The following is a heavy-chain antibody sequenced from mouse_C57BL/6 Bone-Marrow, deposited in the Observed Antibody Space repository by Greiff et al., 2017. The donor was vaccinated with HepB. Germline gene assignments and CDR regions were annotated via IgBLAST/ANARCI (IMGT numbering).Heavy chain of an antibody. V-gene: IGHV10-1*01. Sequence: EVHLVESGGGLVQPKGSLKLSCAASGFSFNTYAMNWVRQAPGKGLEWVARIRSKSNNYATYYADSVKDRFTISRDDSESMLYLQMNNLKTEDTAMYYCVRGSIHWYFDVWGTGTTVTVSS. CDR3: VRGSIHWYFDV. CDR1: GFSFNTYA. J-gene: IGHJ1*03. D-gene: IGHD1-1*01. CDR2: IRSKSNNYAT.